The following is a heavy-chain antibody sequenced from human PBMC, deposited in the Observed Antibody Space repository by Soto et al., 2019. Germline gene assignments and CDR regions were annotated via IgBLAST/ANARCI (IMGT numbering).Heavy chain of an antibody. CDR1: GGTFRSST. CDR2: IIPIFPTP. D-gene: IGHD4-4*01. CDR3: AGDRDRLQLGGNYYYIMDV. Sequence: QVQLVQSGAEVKKPGSSVTLSCKASGGTFRSSTISWVRQAPGQGLEWMGGIIPIFPTPDYAQKFQDRVTIPADESASTAYMQLSSLTPEDTAVYYCAGDRDRLQLGGNYYYIMDVWGQGTTVTVSS. J-gene: IGHJ6*02. V-gene: IGHV1-69*12.